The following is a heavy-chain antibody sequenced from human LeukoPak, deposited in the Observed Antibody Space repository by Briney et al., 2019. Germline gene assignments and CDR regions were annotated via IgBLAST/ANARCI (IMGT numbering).Heavy chain of an antibody. D-gene: IGHD6-6*01. CDR2: INPNSGGT. Sequence: ASVKVSCKASGYTFTGYYMHWVRQAPGQGLEWMGWINPNSGGTNYAQKFQGWVTMTRDTSISTAYMELSRLRSDDTAVYYCARIEYSSSRAFDIWGQGTMVTVSS. J-gene: IGHJ3*02. CDR3: ARIEYSSSRAFDI. V-gene: IGHV1-2*04. CDR1: GYTFTGYY.